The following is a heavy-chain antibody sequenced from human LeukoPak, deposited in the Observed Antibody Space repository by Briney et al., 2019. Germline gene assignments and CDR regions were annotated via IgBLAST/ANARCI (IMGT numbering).Heavy chain of an antibody. V-gene: IGHV4-4*07. Sequence: SETLSLTCTVSGGSISSYYWSWIRQPAGKGLEWIGHIYTSGSTNYNPSLKSRVTMSVDTSKNQFSLKLSSVTAADTAVYYCARDADYGGNSAVFDYWGQGTLVTVSS. D-gene: IGHD4-23*01. CDR3: ARDADYGGNSAVFDY. CDR2: IYTSGST. J-gene: IGHJ4*02. CDR1: GGSISSYY.